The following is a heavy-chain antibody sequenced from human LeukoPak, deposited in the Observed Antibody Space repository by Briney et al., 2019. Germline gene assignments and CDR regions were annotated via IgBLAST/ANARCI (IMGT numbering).Heavy chain of an antibody. CDR2: INSDGINT. Sequence: GGSLRLSCAASGFTFSNYWMHWVRQAPGKGLVWVSRINSDGINTGYADSVKGRFTISRDNAKNTLNLQMNSLRAEDTAVYYCARDLGQYYDTSDNRFDPWGQGTLVTVSS. CDR3: ARDLGQYYDTSDNRFDP. D-gene: IGHD3-22*01. J-gene: IGHJ5*02. V-gene: IGHV3-74*01. CDR1: GFTFSNYW.